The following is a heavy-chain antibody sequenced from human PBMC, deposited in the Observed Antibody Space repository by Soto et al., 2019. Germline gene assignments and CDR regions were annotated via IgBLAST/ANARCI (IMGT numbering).Heavy chain of an antibody. J-gene: IGHJ4*02. CDR1: GYTLTELS. CDR2: FDPEDGET. V-gene: IGHV1-24*01. CDR3: ARGGGPLRFLEWRRSGYFDY. D-gene: IGHD3-3*01. Sequence: ASVKVSCKVSGYTLTELSMHWVRQAPGKGLEWMGGFDPEDGETIYAQKLQGRVTMTKDTSINTAYMELSRLRSDDTAVYYCARGGGPLRFLEWRRSGYFDYWGQGTLANVSS.